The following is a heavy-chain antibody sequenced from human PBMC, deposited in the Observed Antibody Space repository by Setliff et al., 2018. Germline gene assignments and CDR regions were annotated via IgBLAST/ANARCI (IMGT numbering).Heavy chain of an antibody. CDR1: GGSIRNYY. CDR2: NYYSGNT. V-gene: IGHV4-59*01. D-gene: IGHD3-3*01. CDR3: ARGYYNFLSGYYTPYYFDY. J-gene: IGHJ4*03. Sequence: KTSETLSLTCTVSGGSIRNYYWSWIRQPPGNGLEWIGYNYYSGNTNYNPSLKSRVTISVDTSKNQFSLKLSSVTAADTAVYFCARGYYNFLSGYYTPYYFDYWGPETLLVTVSS.